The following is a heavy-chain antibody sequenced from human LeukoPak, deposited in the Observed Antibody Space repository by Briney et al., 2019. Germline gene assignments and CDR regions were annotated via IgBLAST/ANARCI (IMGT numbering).Heavy chain of an antibody. J-gene: IGHJ5*02. CDR3: VFFFKQKTAYDFWSGYPLINWFDP. CDR1: GFTFSSYS. CDR2: ISSSSSYI. D-gene: IGHD3-3*01. Sequence: GGSLRLSCAASGFTFSSYSMNWVRQAPGKWLEWVSSISSSSSYIYYADSVKGRFTISRDNAKNSLYLQMNSLRAEDTAVYYCVFFFKQKTAYDFWSGYPLINWFDPWGQGTLVTVSS. V-gene: IGHV3-21*01.